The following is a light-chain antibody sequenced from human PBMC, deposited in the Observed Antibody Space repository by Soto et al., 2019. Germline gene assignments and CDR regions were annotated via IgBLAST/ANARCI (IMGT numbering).Light chain of an antibody. V-gene: IGLV4-69*01. CDR2: LNSDGSH. Sequence: QSVLTQSPSASASLGASVKLTCTLSSGHSSYAIAWHQQQPEKGPRYLMKLNSDGSHSKGDGIPDRFSGSSSGAERYLTISSLQSEDEADYYCQTWDTAIRVSGGGTKLTVL. CDR1: SGHSSYA. J-gene: IGLJ2*01. CDR3: QTWDTAIRV.